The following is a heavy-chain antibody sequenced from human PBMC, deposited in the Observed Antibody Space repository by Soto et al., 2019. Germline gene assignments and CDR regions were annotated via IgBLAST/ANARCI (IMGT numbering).Heavy chain of an antibody. V-gene: IGHV3-23*05. CDR2: IDNSGGIT. J-gene: IGHJ4*02. CDR1: GFTFSTYA. Sequence: HPGGSLRLSCAASGFTFSTYAMSWVRQAPGKGLEWVSTIDNSGGITYYADSVKGRFTISRDNSKNTLYLQMNSLRAEDTAVYYCAKGGYNYGFLFDCWGQGTLVTSPQ. D-gene: IGHD5-18*01. CDR3: AKGGYNYGFLFDC.